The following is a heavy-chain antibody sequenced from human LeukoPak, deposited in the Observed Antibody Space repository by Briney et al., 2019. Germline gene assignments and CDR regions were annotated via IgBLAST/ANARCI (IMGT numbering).Heavy chain of an antibody. V-gene: IGHV4-59*08. Sequence: SETLSLTCTVSGGSISSYYWSWIRQPPGKGLEWIGYIYYSGSTNYNPSLKSRVTISVDTSKNQFSLKLSSVTAADTAVYYCASSGEYCGGDCPIDYWGQETLVTVSS. CDR2: IYYSGST. J-gene: IGHJ4*02. CDR1: GGSISSYY. D-gene: IGHD2-21*02. CDR3: ASSGEYCGGDCPIDY.